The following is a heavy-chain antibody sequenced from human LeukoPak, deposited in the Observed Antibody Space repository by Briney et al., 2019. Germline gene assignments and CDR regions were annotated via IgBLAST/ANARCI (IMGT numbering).Heavy chain of an antibody. V-gene: IGHV4-59*01. J-gene: IGHJ6*02. Sequence: SETLSLTCTVSGGSISSYYWRWIRQPPGKGLEWIGYIYYSGSTNYNPSLKSRVTISVDTSKNQFSLKLSSVTAADTAVYYCAKTLAVAGSGYGMEGWGQGTTVTVSS. CDR2: IYYSGST. CDR3: AKTLAVAGSGYGMEG. D-gene: IGHD6-19*01. CDR1: GGSISSYY.